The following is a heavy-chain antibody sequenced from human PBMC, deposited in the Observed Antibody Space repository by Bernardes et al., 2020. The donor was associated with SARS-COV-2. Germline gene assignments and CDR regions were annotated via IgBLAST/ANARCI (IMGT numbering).Heavy chain of an antibody. CDR1: GFTVSSNY. D-gene: IGHD3-10*01. CDR2: IYSGGST. V-gene: IGHV3-53*01. CDR3: ARGLLWFGELWGGFDP. Sequence: GGSLRLSCAASGFTVSSNYMSWVRQAPGKGLEWVSVIYSGGSTYYADSVKGRFTISRDNSKNTLYLQMNSLRAEDTAVYYCARGLLWFGELWGGFDPWGQGTLVTVSS. J-gene: IGHJ5*02.